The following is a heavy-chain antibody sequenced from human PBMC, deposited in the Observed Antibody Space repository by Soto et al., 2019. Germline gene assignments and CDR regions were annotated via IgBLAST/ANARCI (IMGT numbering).Heavy chain of an antibody. CDR1: GFTFSSYG. D-gene: IGHD3-9*01. CDR3: ARDPAFPYYDILTGYYYSMDV. V-gene: IGHV3-33*01. CDR2: IWYDGSNK. Sequence: PGGSLRLSCAASGFTFSSYGMHWVRQAPGKGLEWVAVIWYDGSNKYCADSVKGRFTISRDNSKNTLYLQMNSLRAEDTAVYYCARDPAFPYYDILTGYYYSMDVWGKGTSVTVAS. J-gene: IGHJ6*03.